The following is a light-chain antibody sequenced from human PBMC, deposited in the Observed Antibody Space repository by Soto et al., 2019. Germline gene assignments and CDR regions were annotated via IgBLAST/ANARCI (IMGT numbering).Light chain of an antibody. J-gene: IGKJ2*01. CDR2: GAS. CDR3: QQYGSSPPRYT. CDR1: QSVSSNY. V-gene: IGKV3-20*01. Sequence: EIVLTQSPGTLSLSPGERATLSCRASQSVSSNYLAWYQQKPGQTPRLLIYGASSMPTGIPDRFSGSGSGTHYTVPISRLAPDDFAVYYCQQYGSSPPRYTFGQGTKLQIK.